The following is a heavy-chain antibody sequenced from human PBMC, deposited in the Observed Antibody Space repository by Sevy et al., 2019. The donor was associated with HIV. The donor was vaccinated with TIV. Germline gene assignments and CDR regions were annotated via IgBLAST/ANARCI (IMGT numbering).Heavy chain of an antibody. CDR2: IKSKYDGGTT. J-gene: IGHJ4*02. CDR1: GFIFSNAW. CDR3: ATGGHYFDY. Sequence: GGSLRLSCTTSGFIFSNAWMNWVRQAPGKGLEWVGRIKSKYDGGTTDYAAPVKGRCTVSRDDSKNTVYLQMNSLKAEDTAIYYCATGGHYFDYWGQGTLVTISS. V-gene: IGHV3-15*07.